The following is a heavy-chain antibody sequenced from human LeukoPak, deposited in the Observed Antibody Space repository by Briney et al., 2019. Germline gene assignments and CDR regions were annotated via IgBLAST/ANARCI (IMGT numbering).Heavy chain of an antibody. V-gene: IGHV4-34*01. J-gene: IGHJ5*02. CDR1: GGSFSGYY. Sequence: PSETLSLTCAVYGGSFSGYYWSWIRQPPGKGLEWIGEINHSGSTNYNPSLKSRATISVDTSKNQFSLKLSSVTAADTAVYYCATAGYSSSWQNWFDPWGQGTLVTVSS. CDR2: INHSGST. CDR3: ATAGYSSSWQNWFDP. D-gene: IGHD6-13*01.